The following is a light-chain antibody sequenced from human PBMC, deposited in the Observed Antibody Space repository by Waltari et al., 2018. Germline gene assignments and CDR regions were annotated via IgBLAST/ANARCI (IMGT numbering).Light chain of an antibody. V-gene: IGKV1-5*03. CDR3: QQYNSYQYT. CDR2: KAS. J-gene: IGKJ2*01. CDR1: QSISSL. Sequence: DIQMTQSPSTLSASVGDRVTITCRASQSISSLLAWYQQKPGKAPKLLIYKASSLESGVPSRFSGSGSGTEFTITISSLQPDDFATYYCQQYNSYQYTFGQGTKLEIK.